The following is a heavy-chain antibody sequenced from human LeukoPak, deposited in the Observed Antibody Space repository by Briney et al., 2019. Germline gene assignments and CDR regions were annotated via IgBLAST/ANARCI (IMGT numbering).Heavy chain of an antibody. CDR3: ARGYCSGGSCYVRRGMDV. V-gene: IGHV4-34*01. D-gene: IGHD2-15*01. CDR2: INHSGST. J-gene: IGHJ6*02. Sequence: TSETLSLTCAVYGGSFSGYYWSWIRQPPGKGLEWIGEINHSGSTNYNPSLKSRVTISVDTSKNQFSLKLSSLTAADTAVYYCARGYCSGGSCYVRRGMDVWGQGTTVTVSS. CDR1: GGSFSGYY.